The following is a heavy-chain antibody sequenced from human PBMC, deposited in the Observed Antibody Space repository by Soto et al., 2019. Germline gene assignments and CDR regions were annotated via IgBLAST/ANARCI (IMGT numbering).Heavy chain of an antibody. Sequence: PGWSLRLSCAASGITLSSYAMSWVRQAPGKGLEWVSGISDSGVSTYYADSVKGRFTISRDNSKNTLYVQMNSLRVEDTAVYYCAKRVYSSGWTGGFEYWGQGTLVTVSS. J-gene: IGHJ4*02. CDR1: GITLSSYA. CDR3: AKRVYSSGWTGGFEY. V-gene: IGHV3-23*01. CDR2: ISDSGVST. D-gene: IGHD6-19*01.